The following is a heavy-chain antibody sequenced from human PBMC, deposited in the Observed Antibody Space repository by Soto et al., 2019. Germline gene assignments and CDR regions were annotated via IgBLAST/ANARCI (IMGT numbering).Heavy chain of an antibody. V-gene: IGHV3-30-3*01. CDR2: ISYDGSNK. CDR1: GFTFSSYA. Sequence: PGGSLRLSCAASGFTFSSYAMHWVRQAPGKGLEWVAVISYDGSNKYYADSVKGRFTISRDNSKNTLYLQMNSLRAEDTAVYYCARAPSSGYIDYWGQGTLVTVSS. J-gene: IGHJ4*02. D-gene: IGHD3-22*01. CDR3: ARAPSSGYIDY.